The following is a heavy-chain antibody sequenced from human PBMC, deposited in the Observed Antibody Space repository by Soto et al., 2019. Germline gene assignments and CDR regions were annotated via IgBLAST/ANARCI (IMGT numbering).Heavy chain of an antibody. J-gene: IGHJ6*02. V-gene: IGHV1-69*01. CDR2: IIPIFGTA. D-gene: IGHD2-2*01. CDR3: ARGRDVVVVPAGTYYYYYYGMDV. CDR1: GGTFSSYA. Sequence: QVQLVQSGAEVKKPGSSVKVSCKASGGTFSSYAISWVRQAPGQGLEWMGGIIPIFGTANYAQKFQGRVTITADESTSTDYMELSSLRSEDTAVYYCARGRDVVVVPAGTYYYYYYGMDVWGQGTTVTVSS.